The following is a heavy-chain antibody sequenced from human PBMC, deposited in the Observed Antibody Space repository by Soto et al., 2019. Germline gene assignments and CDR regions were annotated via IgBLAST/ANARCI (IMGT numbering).Heavy chain of an antibody. CDR2: IKSDGSGT. V-gene: IGHV3-74*01. D-gene: IGHD2-21*01. Sequence: EVPLVESGGGLVQPGESLTLSCAASGFTFSSYWMHWVRQAPGKGLVWVSRIKSDGSGTYYADFVKGRLTISRDNAKNTLYLQMNSLRVEDTAVYFCARGDGDRYDVNGYLGRHWGQGTLVTVSS. J-gene: IGHJ4*02. CDR3: ARGDGDRYDVNGYLGRH. CDR1: GFTFSSYW.